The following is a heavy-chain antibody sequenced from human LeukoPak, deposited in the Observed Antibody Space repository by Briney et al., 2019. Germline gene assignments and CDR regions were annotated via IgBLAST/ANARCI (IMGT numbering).Heavy chain of an antibody. Sequence: GGSLRLSCAASGFSLNNAWMSWVRQAPGKGLEWVGRIKSTTDGGTIDYAAPVKGRSTISRDDSKNMVYLLMNSLKTEDTAVYYCTTSYYDSSGFRAWGQGTLVTVSS. CDR3: TTSYYDSSGFRA. CDR2: IKSTTDGGTI. CDR1: GFSLNNAW. D-gene: IGHD3-22*01. J-gene: IGHJ4*02. V-gene: IGHV3-15*01.